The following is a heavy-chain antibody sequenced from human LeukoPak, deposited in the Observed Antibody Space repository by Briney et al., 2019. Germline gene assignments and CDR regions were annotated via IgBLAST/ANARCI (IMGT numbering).Heavy chain of an antibody. CDR3: ARSYGSGSYPLDY. Sequence: PSETLSLTCTVSGGSISTYYWSWIRQPPGKGLEWIGYIYYSGSTYYNPSLKSRVTISVDTSKNQFSLKLSSVTAADTAVYYCARSYGSGSYPLDYWGQGTLVTVSS. J-gene: IGHJ4*02. V-gene: IGHV4-59*06. CDR1: GGSISTYY. D-gene: IGHD3-10*01. CDR2: IYYSGST.